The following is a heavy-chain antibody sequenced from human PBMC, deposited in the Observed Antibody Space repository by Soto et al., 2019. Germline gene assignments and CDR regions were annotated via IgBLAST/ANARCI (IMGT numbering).Heavy chain of an antibody. CDR3: AREGFAHRTDS. J-gene: IGHJ4*02. CDR2: MYPSGSS. V-gene: IGHV4-4*02. Sequence: VQLQESGPGLVKPSETLSLTCAVSGGSIDTPNWWSWYRRPPGKGLEWIGEMYPSGSSNRNPSLNSRVTISLDTSNNHFSLKLTSLTAADTAIYYCAREGFAHRTDSWGQGIPVTVSS. CDR1: GGSIDTPNW.